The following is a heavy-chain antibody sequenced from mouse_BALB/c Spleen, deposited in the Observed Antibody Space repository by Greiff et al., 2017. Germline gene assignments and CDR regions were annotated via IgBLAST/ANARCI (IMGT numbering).Heavy chain of an antibody. Sequence: DVMLVESGGGLVKPGGSLKLSCAASGFTFSDYYMYWVRQTPEKRLEWVATISDGGSYTYYPDSVKGRFTISRDNAKNNLYLQMSSLKSEDTAMYYCARGYDGYYGGFAYWGQGTLVTVSA. CDR2: ISDGGSYT. J-gene: IGHJ3*01. V-gene: IGHV5-4*02. D-gene: IGHD2-3*01. CDR3: ARGYDGYYGGFAY. CDR1: GFTFSDYY.